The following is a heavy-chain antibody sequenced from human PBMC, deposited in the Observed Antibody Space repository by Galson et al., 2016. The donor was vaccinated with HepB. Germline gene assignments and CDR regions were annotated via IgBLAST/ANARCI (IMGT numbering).Heavy chain of an antibody. V-gene: IGHV1-8*01. Sequence: SVKVSCKASGYTFTEYDMNWVRQATGQGLEWMGWMNPNSGNRGYAQKFQGRVTMTRDTSIKTPFMELSSLKSEDTAVYFCVRGGVSGNFAWREAEHWGQGSLVTVSS. J-gene: IGHJ4*02. D-gene: IGHD1-26*01. CDR3: VRGGVSGNFAWREAEH. CDR2: MNPNSGNR. CDR1: GYTFTEYD.